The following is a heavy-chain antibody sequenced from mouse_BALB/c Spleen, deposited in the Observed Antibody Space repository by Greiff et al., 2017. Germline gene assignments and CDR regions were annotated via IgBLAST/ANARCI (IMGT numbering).Heavy chain of an antibody. J-gene: IGHJ4*01. Sequence: QVQLQQSGAELAKPGASVKMSCKASGYTFTSYWMHWVKQRPGQGLEWIGYINPSTGYTEYNQKFKDKATLTADKSSSTAYMQLSSLTSEDSAVYYCARYRRDMDYWGQGTSVTVSS. V-gene: IGHV1-7*01. CDR1: GYTFTSYW. CDR3: ARYRRDMDY. CDR2: INPSTGYT.